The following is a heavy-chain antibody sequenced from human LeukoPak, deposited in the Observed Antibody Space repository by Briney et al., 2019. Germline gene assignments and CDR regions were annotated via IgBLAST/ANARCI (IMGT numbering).Heavy chain of an antibody. CDR1: GFTFSNHW. V-gene: IGHV3-7*02. D-gene: IGHD3-10*01. Sequence: QAGGSLRLSCAASGFTFSNHWMGWVRQAPGKGLEWVANIKQDGSEKYYVDSVKGRFTISRDNAKNSLYLQMNSLRAEDTAVYYCARNYYGSGSYGYYYYYYMDVWGKGTTVTVSS. J-gene: IGHJ6*03. CDR2: IKQDGSEK. CDR3: ARNYYGSGSYGYYYYYYMDV.